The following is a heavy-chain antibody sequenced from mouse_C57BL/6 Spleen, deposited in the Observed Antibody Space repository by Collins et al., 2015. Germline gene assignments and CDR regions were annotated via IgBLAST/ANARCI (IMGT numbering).Heavy chain of an antibody. CDR2: IYPGDGDT. CDR3: ARAYRYDEGYFDY. Sequence: QVQLQQSGAELARPGASVKLSCKASGYTFTSYWMQWLKQRPGQGLEWIGAIYPGDGDTRYTQKFKDKATLTADKSSSTAYMQLSSLASEDSAVYYCARAYRYDEGYFDYRGQGSTLTVSS. CDR1: GYTFTSYW. D-gene: IGHD2-14*01. J-gene: IGHJ2*01. V-gene: IGHV1-87*01.